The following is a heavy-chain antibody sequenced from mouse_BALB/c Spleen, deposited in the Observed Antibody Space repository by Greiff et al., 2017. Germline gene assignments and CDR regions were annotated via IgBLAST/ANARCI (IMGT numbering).Heavy chain of an antibody. Sequence: EVQLQQSGTVLARPGASVKMSCKASGYTFTSYWMHWVKQRPGQGLEWIGAIYPGNSDTSYNQKFKGKAKLTAVTSTSTAYMELSSLTNEDSAVYYCTIYDGYYLGAMDYWGQGTSVTVSS. D-gene: IGHD2-3*01. V-gene: IGHV1-5*01. CDR3: TIYDGYYLGAMDY. CDR2: IYPGNSDT. CDR1: GYTFTSYW. J-gene: IGHJ4*01.